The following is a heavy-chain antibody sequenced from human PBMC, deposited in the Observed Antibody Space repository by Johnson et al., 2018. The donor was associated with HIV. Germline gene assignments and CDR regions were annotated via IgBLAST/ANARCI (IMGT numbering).Heavy chain of an antibody. CDR2: IWYDGSNK. Sequence: QVQLVESGGGVVQPGRSLRLSCAASGFTFSSYAMHWVRQAPGKGLEWVAVIWYDGSNKYYADSVKGRFTVSRDNSKNTLYLQMNSLRAEDTAVYYCAKDRGSSLEAFDIWGQGTMVTVSS. J-gene: IGHJ3*02. CDR3: AKDRGSSLEAFDI. V-gene: IGHV3-30*04. CDR1: GFTFSSYA. D-gene: IGHD1-26*01.